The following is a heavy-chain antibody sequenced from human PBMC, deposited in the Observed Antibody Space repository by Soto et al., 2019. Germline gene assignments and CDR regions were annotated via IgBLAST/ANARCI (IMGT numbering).Heavy chain of an antibody. V-gene: IGHV4-59*08. CDR3: ARRVVGFGELFETPSYWFDP. J-gene: IGHJ5*02. CDR2: IYYSGST. CDR1: GGSISSYY. D-gene: IGHD3-10*01. Sequence: QVQLQEPGPGLVKPSETLSLTCTVSGGSISSYYWSWIRQPPGKGLEWIGYIYYSGSTNYNPSLKSRVTISVDTSKNQFSLKLSSVTAADTAVYYCARRVVGFGELFETPSYWFDPWGQGTLVTVSS.